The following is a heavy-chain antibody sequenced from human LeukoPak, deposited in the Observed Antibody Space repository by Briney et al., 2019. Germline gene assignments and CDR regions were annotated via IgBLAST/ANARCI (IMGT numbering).Heavy chain of an antibody. D-gene: IGHD4-23*01. CDR1: GITFSGSG. CDR3: AKVKLRRLTTVVTPFDY. CDR2: ISGSGSNT. J-gene: IGHJ4*02. V-gene: IGHV3-23*01. Sequence: QSGGSLRLSCAASGITFSGSGMSWVRQAPGKGLEWVSTISGSGSNTHYADSVKGRFTISRDNSKNTLYLQMNSLRAEDTAVYYCAKVKLRRLTTVVTPFDYWGQGTLVTVSS.